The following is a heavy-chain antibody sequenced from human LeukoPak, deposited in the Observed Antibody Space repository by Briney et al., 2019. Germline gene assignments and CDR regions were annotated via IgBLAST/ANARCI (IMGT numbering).Heavy chain of an antibody. J-gene: IGHJ6*03. CDR3: AREVVGGYNWKIRDRYMDV. Sequence: PSETLSLTCAVYGGSFSGYYWSWIRQPPGKGLEWIGEINHSGSTNYNSSLKSRVTISVDTSKNQFSLKLSSVTAADTAVYYCAREVVGGYNWKIRDRYMDVWGKGTTVTVSS. D-gene: IGHD1-20*01. V-gene: IGHV4-34*01. CDR1: GGSFSGYY. CDR2: INHSGST.